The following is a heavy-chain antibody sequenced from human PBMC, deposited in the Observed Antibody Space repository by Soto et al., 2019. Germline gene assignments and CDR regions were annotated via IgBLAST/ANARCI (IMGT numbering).Heavy chain of an antibody. CDR1: GDTFTKYS. CDR2: VNPSGGST. Sequence: QVQLVQSGAEVKKPGASVTVSCKASGDTFTKYSMHWVRQAPGQGLEWMGIVNPSGGSTTYAQSFQGRVAMTRDMYMSTVYMEVSSLRAEDTAVYYCVALAVAGNYYGMDVW. V-gene: IGHV1-46*01. J-gene: IGHJ6*01. CDR3: VALAVAGNYYGMDV. D-gene: IGHD6-13*01.